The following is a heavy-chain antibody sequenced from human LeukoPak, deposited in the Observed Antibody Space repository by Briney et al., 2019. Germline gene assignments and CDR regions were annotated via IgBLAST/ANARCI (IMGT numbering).Heavy chain of an antibody. CDR3: ARGITPSHYDILTGYYRYYFDY. V-gene: IGHV4-59*01. Sequence: SETLSLTCTVSGGSISSYYWSWIRQPPGKGLEWIGYIYYSGSTNYNPSLKSRVTISVDTSKNQFSLKLSSVTAADTAVYYCARGITPSHYDILTGYYRYYFDYWGQGTLVTVPS. CDR2: IYYSGST. J-gene: IGHJ4*02. CDR1: GGSISSYY. D-gene: IGHD3-9*01.